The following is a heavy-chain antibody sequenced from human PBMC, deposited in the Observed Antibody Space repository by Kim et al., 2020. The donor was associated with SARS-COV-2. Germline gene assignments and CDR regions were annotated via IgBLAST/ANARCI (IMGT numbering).Heavy chain of an antibody. J-gene: IGHJ6*02. V-gene: IGHV3-30*04. Sequence: GGSLRLSCAASGFTFSSYAMHWVRQAPGKGLEWVAVISYDGSNKYYADSVKGRFTISRDNSKNTLYLQMNSLRAEDTAVYYCARPVDTAMVRIEYYYYGMGVWGQRTTVTVSS. CDR3: ARPVDTAMVRIEYYYYGMGV. CDR1: GFTFSSYA. D-gene: IGHD5-18*01. CDR2: ISYDGSNK.